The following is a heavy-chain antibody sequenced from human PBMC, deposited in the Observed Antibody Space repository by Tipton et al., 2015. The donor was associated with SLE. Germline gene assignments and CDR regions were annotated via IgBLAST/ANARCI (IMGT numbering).Heavy chain of an antibody. Sequence: TLSLTCTVSGGPLNHGGYYWNYIRQHPGEGLEWIGHITYSGHTLYNPSLQSRVTISVDTSKNQFSLNLSSVTASDTAVYFCTRAEFSSNWYMYWHFDLWGRGTLVTVSS. D-gene: IGHD6-13*01. J-gene: IGHJ2*01. CDR3: TRAEFSSNWYMYWHFDL. V-gene: IGHV4-31*03. CDR2: ITYSGHT. CDR1: GGPLNHGGYY.